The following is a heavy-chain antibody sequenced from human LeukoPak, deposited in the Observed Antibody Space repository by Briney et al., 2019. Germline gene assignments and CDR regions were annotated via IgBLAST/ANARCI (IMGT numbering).Heavy chain of an antibody. Sequence: ASVKVSCKAFGYTFTSYGISWVRQAPGQGLEWMGWISAYNGNTHYAQKLQGRVTMTADTSTSTAYMELRSLRSDDTAVYYCARSPAYGDFAEYFQHWGQGTLVTVSS. CDR1: GYTFTSYG. V-gene: IGHV1-18*01. CDR2: ISAYNGNT. D-gene: IGHD4-17*01. J-gene: IGHJ1*01. CDR3: ARSPAYGDFAEYFQH.